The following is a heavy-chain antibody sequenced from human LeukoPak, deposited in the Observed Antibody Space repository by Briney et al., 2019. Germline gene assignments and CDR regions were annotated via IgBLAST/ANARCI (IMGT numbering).Heavy chain of an antibody. CDR3: ARAGRKSRGVDLVRKKETGYYYYMDV. Sequence: GGSLRLSCAASGFTFSDYYMSWIRQAPGKGLEWVSYISSSGSTIYYADSVKGRFTISRDNAKNSLYLQMNSLRAEDTAVYYCARAGRKSRGVDLVRKKETGYYYYMDVWGKGTTVTVSS. J-gene: IGHJ6*03. CDR1: GFTFSDYY. D-gene: IGHD3-10*02. V-gene: IGHV3-11*04. CDR2: ISSSGSTI.